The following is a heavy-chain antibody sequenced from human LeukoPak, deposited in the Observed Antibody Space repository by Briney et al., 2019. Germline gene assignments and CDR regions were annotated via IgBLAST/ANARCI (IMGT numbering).Heavy chain of an antibody. J-gene: IGHJ4*02. CDR2: INPSGGST. D-gene: IGHD5-24*01. CDR1: GYTFTSYY. CDR3: ARSVETATSTEGYDY. Sequence: HVASVKVSCKASGYTFTSYYMHWVRQAPGQGLEWMGIINPSGGSTSYAQKFQGRVTMTRDMSTSTVYMELSSLRSEDTAVYYCARSVETATSTEGYDYWGQGTLVTVSS. V-gene: IGHV1-46*01.